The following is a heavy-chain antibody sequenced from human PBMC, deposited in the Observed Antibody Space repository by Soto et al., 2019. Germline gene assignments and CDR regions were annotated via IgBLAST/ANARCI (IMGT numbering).Heavy chain of an antibody. CDR2: ISNDGKKR. CDR1: GFTFSNHG. D-gene: IGHD3-16*01. V-gene: IGHV3-30*18. J-gene: IGHJ5*02. Sequence: QEQLLESGGGVVQPGKSLRLSCVGFGFTFSNHGMHWVRQAPGKGLEWMAVISNDGKKRYYADSVKGRFTISRDNSQNTVYVHMDSLRDEDTAMYYCAKDPLPGGVGSLAPWGQGTLVTVSS. CDR3: AKDPLPGGVGSLAP.